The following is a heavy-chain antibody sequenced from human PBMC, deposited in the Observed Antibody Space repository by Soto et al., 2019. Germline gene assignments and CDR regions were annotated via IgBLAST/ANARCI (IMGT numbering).Heavy chain of an antibody. CDR3: ARDLTVTTRKNYYYYYMDV. Sequence: ASVKVSCKASGYTFTSYYMHLVRQAPGQGLEWMGIINPSGGSTSYAQKFQGRVTMTRDTSTSTVYMELSSLRSEDTAVYYCARDLTVTTRKNYYYYYMDVWGKGTTVTVSS. J-gene: IGHJ6*03. CDR1: GYTFTSYY. V-gene: IGHV1-46*03. CDR2: INPSGGST. D-gene: IGHD4-17*01.